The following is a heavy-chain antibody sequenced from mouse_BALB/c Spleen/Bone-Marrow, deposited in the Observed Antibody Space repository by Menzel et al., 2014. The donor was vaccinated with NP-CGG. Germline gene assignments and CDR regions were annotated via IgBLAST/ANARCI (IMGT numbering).Heavy chain of an antibody. CDR3: ESRGEYFDV. V-gene: IGHV1-31*01. J-gene: IGHJ1*01. CDR1: GYSFTGYY. CDR2: IYPYNGVS. Sequence: EVQVVESGPELVKPGASVKISCKASGYSFTGYYMHWVKQSHGTSLDWIGYIYPYNGVSSYNQKFKGKATLTVDKSSSTVYMELRSLTADDSAGYYCESRGEYFDVWGAGTTVTVSS.